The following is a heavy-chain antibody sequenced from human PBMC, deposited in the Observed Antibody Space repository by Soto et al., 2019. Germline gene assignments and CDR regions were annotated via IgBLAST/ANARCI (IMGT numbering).Heavy chain of an antibody. J-gene: IGHJ5*02. V-gene: IGHV3-23*01. CDR2: ISGSGGST. CDR3: AKEGYVWGSYRSPYNWFDP. D-gene: IGHD3-16*02. CDR1: GFTFSSYA. Sequence: PGGSLRLSCAASGFTFSSYAMSWVRQAPGKGLEWVSAISGSGGSTYYADSVKGRFTISRDNSKNTLYLQMNSLRAEDTAVYYCAKEGYVWGSYRSPYNWFDPWGQGTLVTVSS.